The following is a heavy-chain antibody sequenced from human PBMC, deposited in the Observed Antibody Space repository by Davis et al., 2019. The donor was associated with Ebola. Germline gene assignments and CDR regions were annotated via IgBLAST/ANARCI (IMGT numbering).Heavy chain of an antibody. CDR2: INHSGST. D-gene: IGHD2-15*01. CDR3: ARGRKGCSGGSCPKRYYYYGMDV. V-gene: IGHV4-4*02. Sequence: PSETLSLTCAVSGGSISSSNWWSWVRQPPGKGLEWIGEINHSGSTNYNPSLKSRVTISVDTSKNQFSLKLSSVTAADTAVYYCARGRKGCSGGSCPKRYYYYGMDVWGQGTTVTVSS. J-gene: IGHJ6*02. CDR1: GGSISSSNW.